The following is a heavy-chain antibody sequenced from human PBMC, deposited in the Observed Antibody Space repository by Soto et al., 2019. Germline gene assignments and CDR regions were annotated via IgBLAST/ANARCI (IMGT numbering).Heavy chain of an antibody. D-gene: IGHD3-3*01. CDR2: IIPVFGAT. V-gene: IGHV1-69*01. CDR1: GGTFTKYA. CDR3: AASPEQSYALNQLAIITFCFF. J-gene: IGHJ4*02. Sequence: QVQLVQSGAEVRKPGSSVKVSCKASGGTFTKYAISWVRQAPGQGLEWLGGIIPVFGATDYAQTFQDRVTITAYEATRTVQVELRSLRSEDTPLYFSAASPEQSYALNQLAIITFCFFWGQGALVTVSP.